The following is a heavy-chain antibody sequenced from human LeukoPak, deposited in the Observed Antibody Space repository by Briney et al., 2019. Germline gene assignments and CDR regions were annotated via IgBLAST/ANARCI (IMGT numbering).Heavy chain of an antibody. J-gene: IGHJ4*02. CDR3: VRNLAVAGTCFDS. CDR2: IKQDGSDR. D-gene: IGHD6-19*01. CDR1: GFTFSSYA. V-gene: IGHV3-7*03. Sequence: GGSLRLSCAASGFTFSSYALNWVRQAPGTGLEWVANIKQDGSDRNYVTSVRGRFTISRDNAESSLYLQMNSLRVEDTAVYYCVRNLAVAGTCFDSWGQGTLVTVSS.